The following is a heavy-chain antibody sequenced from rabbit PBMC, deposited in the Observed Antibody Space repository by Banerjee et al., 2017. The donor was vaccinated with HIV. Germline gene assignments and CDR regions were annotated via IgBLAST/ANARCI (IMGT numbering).Heavy chain of an antibody. CDR3: ARDLTGVTGWNFNL. CDR1: GFSFSNSYY. D-gene: IGHD7-1*01. Sequence: QEQLEESGGDLVKPEGSLTPTCTASGFSFSNSYYMCWVRQAPGKGLEWIGCIYGGSSGNTDYASWAKGRFTISKTSSTTVTLQMTSLTAADTATYFCARDLTGVTGWNFNLWGPGTLVTVS. J-gene: IGHJ4*01. CDR2: IYGGSSGNT. V-gene: IGHV1S45*01.